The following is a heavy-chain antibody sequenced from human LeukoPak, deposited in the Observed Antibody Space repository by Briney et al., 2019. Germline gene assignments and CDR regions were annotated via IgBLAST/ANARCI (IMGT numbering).Heavy chain of an antibody. CDR3: ARDSSSFADAFDI. D-gene: IGHD6-13*01. V-gene: IGHV1-2*02. Sequence: GASVKLSCKASGYTFTGYYMHCVRQPPAQGHEWMGWINPNSGGTNYAQKFQGSVTMTRDTSISTAYMELSRLRSDDTAVYYCARDSSSFADAFDIWGQGTMVTVSS. CDR2: INPNSGGT. J-gene: IGHJ3*02. CDR1: GYTFTGYY.